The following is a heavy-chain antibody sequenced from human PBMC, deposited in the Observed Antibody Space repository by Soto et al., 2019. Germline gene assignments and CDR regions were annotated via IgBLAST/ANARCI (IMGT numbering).Heavy chain of an antibody. CDR3: GYSSGWRYFQH. Sequence: ASVKVSCKASGYTFTGYYMHWVRQAPGQGLEWMGWINPNSGGANYAQKFQGRVTMTRDTSISTAYMELSRLRSDDTAVYYCGYSSGWRYFQHWGQDTLVTVSS. CDR1: GYTFTGYY. CDR2: INPNSGGA. J-gene: IGHJ1*01. V-gene: IGHV1-2*02. D-gene: IGHD6-19*01.